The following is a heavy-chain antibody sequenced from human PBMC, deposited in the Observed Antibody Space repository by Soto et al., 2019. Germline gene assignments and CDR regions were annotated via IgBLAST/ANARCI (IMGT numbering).Heavy chain of an antibody. J-gene: IGHJ4*02. CDR2: IIPIFGTA. CDR1: GGTFSSYA. CDR3: ARSAPTLVWGSYRHEFGYFDY. Sequence: HVQLVQSGAAVKKPGSSVKVSCKASGGTFSSYAISWVRQAPGQGLEWMGGIIPIFGTANYAQKLQGRVTITADKSTSTAYMEMSSLGSEDTAVYYCARSAPTLVWGSYRHEFGYFDYWGQGTLVTVSS. V-gene: IGHV1-69*06. D-gene: IGHD3-16*02.